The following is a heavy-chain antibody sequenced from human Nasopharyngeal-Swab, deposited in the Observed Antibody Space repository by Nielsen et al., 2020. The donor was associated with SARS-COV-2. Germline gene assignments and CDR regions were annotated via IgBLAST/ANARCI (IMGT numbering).Heavy chain of an antibody. Sequence: SETLSLTCTVSGGSISSISYYWGWIRQPPGKGLEWIGSIYYSGSTYYNPSLKSRITISVDTSKNQFSLKLSSVTAADTAVYYCAKNGNGYSYGSYYMDVWGKGTTVTVSS. CDR1: GGSISSISYY. J-gene: IGHJ6*03. D-gene: IGHD5-18*01. V-gene: IGHV4-39*07. CDR3: AKNGNGYSYGSYYMDV. CDR2: IYYSGST.